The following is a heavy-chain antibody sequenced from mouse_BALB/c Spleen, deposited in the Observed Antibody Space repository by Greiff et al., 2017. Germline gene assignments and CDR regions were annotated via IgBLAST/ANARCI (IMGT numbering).Heavy chain of an antibody. CDR2: IWTGGGT. D-gene: IGHD1-1*01. J-gene: IGHJ2*01. V-gene: IGHV2-9-2*01. CDR3: VRFTTVVPYYFDY. CDR1: GFSLTSYD. Sequence: VQLKESGPGLVAPSQSLSITCTVSGFSLTSYDISWIRQPPGKGLEWLGVIWTGGGTNYNSAFMSRLSISKDNSKSQVFLKMNSLQTDDTAIYYCVRFTTVVPYYFDYWGQGTTLTVSS.